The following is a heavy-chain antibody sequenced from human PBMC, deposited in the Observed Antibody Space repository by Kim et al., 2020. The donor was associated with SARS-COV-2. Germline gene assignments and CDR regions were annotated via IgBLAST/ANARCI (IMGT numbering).Heavy chain of an antibody. V-gene: IGHV4-39*01. CDR3: ARLDVDTAMVGY. J-gene: IGHJ4*02. D-gene: IGHD5-18*01. CDR1: GGSISSSSYY. CDR2: IYYSGST. Sequence: SETLSLTCTVSGGSISSSSYYWGWIRQPPGKGLEWIGSIYYSGSTYNNPSLKSRVTISVDTSKNQFSLKLSSVTAADTAVYYCARLDVDTAMVGYWGQGTLVTVSS.